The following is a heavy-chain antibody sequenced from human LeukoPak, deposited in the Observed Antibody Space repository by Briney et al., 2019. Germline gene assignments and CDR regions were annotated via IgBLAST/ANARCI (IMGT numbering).Heavy chain of an antibody. V-gene: IGHV4-34*01. CDR2: INHSGST. CDR1: GGSFSGYY. D-gene: IGHD6-6*01. Sequence: PSETLSLTCAVYGGSFSGYYWSWIRQPPGKGLEWIGEINHSGSTNYNPSLKSRDTISVDTSKNQFSLKLSSVTAADTAVYYCARGSIAARSWFDPWGQGTLVTVSS. J-gene: IGHJ5*02. CDR3: ARGSIAARSWFDP.